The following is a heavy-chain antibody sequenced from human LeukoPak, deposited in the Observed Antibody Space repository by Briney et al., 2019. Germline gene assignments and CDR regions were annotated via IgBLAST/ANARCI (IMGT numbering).Heavy chain of an antibody. CDR3: ALELNGWRDY. CDR2: ISGSGGST. Sequence: GGSLRLSCAASGFTFSSYAMSWVRQAPGKGLEWVSAISGSGGSTYYADSVKGRFTVSRDNSRNTLYVQMNSLRAEDTAVYYCALELNGWRDYWGQGTLVTVSS. CDR1: GFTFSSYA. D-gene: IGHD6-19*01. V-gene: IGHV3-23*01. J-gene: IGHJ4*02.